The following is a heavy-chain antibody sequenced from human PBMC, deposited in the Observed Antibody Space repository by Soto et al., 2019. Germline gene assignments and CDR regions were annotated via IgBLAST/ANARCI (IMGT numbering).Heavy chain of an antibody. V-gene: IGHV4-4*02. Sequence: SETLSLTCGVSGGSISSSNWWSWLRQPPGKGLEWIGEIYHSGSTNYNPSLKSRVTISVDKSKNHFSLKLSSVTAADTAVYYCASLIYYDSSEFPDAFDIWGQGTMVTVS. J-gene: IGHJ3*02. CDR1: GGSISSSNW. CDR2: IYHSGST. D-gene: IGHD3-22*01. CDR3: ASLIYYDSSEFPDAFDI.